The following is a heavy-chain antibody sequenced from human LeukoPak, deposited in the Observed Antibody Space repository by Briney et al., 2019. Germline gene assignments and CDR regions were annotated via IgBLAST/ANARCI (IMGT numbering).Heavy chain of an antibody. D-gene: IGHD5-18*01. CDR2: INPSGGST. CDR1: GYTFTRYY. J-gene: IGHJ4*02. V-gene: IGHV1-46*01. CDR3: ARDLEIDGYSYGVFDY. Sequence: ASVKVSCKASGYTFTRYYMHWVRQAPGQGLEWMGVINPSGGSTRYAQSFQGRVTLTRDTSTSTFYMGLSSLRSEDTAVYYCARDLEIDGYSYGVFDYWGQGTLLTVSS.